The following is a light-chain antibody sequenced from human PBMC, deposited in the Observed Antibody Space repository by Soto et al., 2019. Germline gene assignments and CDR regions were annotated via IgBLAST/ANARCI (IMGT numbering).Light chain of an antibody. J-gene: IGKJ1*01. V-gene: IGKV1-39*01. CDR1: QGISNF. Sequence: DIQMTQSPSSLSASVGDRVTITCRASQGISNFLNWYQQKPGEAPKVLIYAASSLQTGVPSRFTGSGSGTVFTLTTNSLQPEDFATYFCQQSFTNPKTFGQGTEVDIK. CDR3: QQSFTNPKT. CDR2: AAS.